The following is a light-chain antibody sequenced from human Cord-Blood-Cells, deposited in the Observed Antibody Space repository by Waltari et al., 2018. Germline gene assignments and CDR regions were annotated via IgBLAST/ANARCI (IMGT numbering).Light chain of an antibody. CDR1: SSDAGSYNL. V-gene: IGLV2-23*01. CDR2: AGS. Sequence: QSALTQPASVSGSPGQSITISCTGTSSDAGSYNLVSWYQQQPGKAPKRMIYAGSKRPSGVSNRFSGSKSGNTASLTISGLQAEDEADYYCCSYAGSSTWVFGGGTKLTVL. J-gene: IGLJ3*02. CDR3: CSYAGSSTWV.